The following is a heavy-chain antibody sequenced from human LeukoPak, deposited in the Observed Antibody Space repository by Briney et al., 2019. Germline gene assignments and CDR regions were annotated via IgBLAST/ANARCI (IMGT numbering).Heavy chain of an antibody. CDR1: GYTFTNYG. V-gene: IGHV1-18*01. D-gene: IGHD3-16*01. J-gene: IGHJ4*02. Sequence: GASVKVSCKASGYTFTNYGVTWVRLAPGQGPEWLGWNSGYSGDTYYAQKFQGRVTMTTETSTSTAYMELRSLQPDDTAVYYCARDKGWKNTGDYVFGSWGQGTLVTVSS. CDR2: NSGYSGDT. CDR3: ARDKGWKNTGDYVFGS.